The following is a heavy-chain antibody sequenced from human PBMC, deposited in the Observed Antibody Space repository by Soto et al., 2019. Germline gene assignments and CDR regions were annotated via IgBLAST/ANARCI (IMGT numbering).Heavy chain of an antibody. V-gene: IGHV1-3*01. CDR2: INAGNGNT. D-gene: IGHD3-10*01. CDR1: GYTFTSYA. CDR3: ARDYYYGSGSYYYPSGGMDG. Sequence: ASVNVSCKASGYTFTSYAMHWVRQAPGQRLEWMGWINAGNGNTKYSQKFQGRVTITRDTSASTAYMELSSLRSEDTAVYYCARDYYYGSGSYYYPSGGMDGWGQGATVTVSS. J-gene: IGHJ6*02.